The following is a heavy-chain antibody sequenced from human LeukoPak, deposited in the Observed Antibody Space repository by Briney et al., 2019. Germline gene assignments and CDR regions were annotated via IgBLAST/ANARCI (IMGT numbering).Heavy chain of an antibody. V-gene: IGHV3-23*01. CDR2: ISGSGGST. D-gene: IGHD6-19*01. J-gene: IGHJ4*02. CDR1: GFTFSSYA. Sequence: GGSLRLSCVVSGFTFSSYAMSWVRQAPGKGLEWVSAISGSGGSTYYADSVKGRFTISRDNSKNTLYLQMNSLRAEDTAVYYCARGIAVAGTDLDYWGQGTLVTVSS. CDR3: ARGIAVAGTDLDY.